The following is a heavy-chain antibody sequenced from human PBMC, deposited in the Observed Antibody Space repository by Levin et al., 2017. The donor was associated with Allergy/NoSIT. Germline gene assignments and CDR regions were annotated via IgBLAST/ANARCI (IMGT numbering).Heavy chain of an antibody. CDR3: ARSRPYGPGGYYYMDV. V-gene: IGHV4-4*02. CDR2: IYHSGST. J-gene: IGHJ6*03. CDR1: GGSISSSNW. Sequence: SETLSLTCAVSGGSISSSNWWSWVRQPPGKGLEWIGEIYHSGSTNYNPSLKSRVTISVDKSKNQFSLKLSSVTAADTAVYYCARSRPYGPGGYYYMDVWGKGTTVTVSS. D-gene: IGHD1-14*01.